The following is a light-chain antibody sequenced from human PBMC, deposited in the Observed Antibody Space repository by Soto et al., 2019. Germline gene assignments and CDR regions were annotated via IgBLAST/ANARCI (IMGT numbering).Light chain of an antibody. Sequence: QCVLTQPPSASGTPGQRVTISCSGSSSNIGSNTVNWYQQLPGTAPKLLIYSNNQRPSGVPDRFSGSKSGTSASLAISGLQSEDEADYYCAEWDDSLNGPNYVFGTGTKVTVL. J-gene: IGLJ1*01. CDR1: SSNIGSNT. CDR2: SNN. V-gene: IGLV1-44*01. CDR3: AEWDDSLNGPNYV.